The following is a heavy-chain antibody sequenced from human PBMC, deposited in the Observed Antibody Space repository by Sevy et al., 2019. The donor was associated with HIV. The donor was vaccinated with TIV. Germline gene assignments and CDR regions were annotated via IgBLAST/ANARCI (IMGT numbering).Heavy chain of an antibody. D-gene: IGHD3-3*02. CDR3: ARDGRGISAFDI. CDR2: ISGDGVNT. V-gene: IGHV3-23*01. J-gene: IGHJ3*02. CDR1: EFTFSSHA. Sequence: GGSLRLSCAASEFTFSSHAVSWVRQAPGKGLEWVSAISGDGVNTHYADSVMGRFTISRDNFKNTLYLQMNSLRAEDTALYYCARDGRGISAFDIWGQGTMVTVSS.